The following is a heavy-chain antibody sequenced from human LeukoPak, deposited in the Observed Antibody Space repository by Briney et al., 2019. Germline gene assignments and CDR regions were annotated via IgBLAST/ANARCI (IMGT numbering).Heavy chain of an antibody. J-gene: IGHJ3*02. Sequence: PSETLSLTCTVSGGSISSSSYYWGWVRQAPGKGLEWVSAISGSGASTYYADSVKGRFTISRDNSKNTLYLQMNSLRAEDTAVYYCAKDLHLEPLLGYCSGGSCYEGNAFDIWGQGTMVTVSS. V-gene: IGHV3-23*01. CDR1: GGSISSSSYY. CDR3: AKDLHLEPLLGYCSGGSCYEGNAFDI. CDR2: ISGSGAST. D-gene: IGHD2-15*01.